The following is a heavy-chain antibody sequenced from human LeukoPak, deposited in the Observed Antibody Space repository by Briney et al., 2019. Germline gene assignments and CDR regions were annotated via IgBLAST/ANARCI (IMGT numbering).Heavy chain of an antibody. Sequence: GGSLRLSCTASGFTFSGAWMTWVRQAPGKGLEWVGRIKSKTDGGTADYAAPVKGRFTISRDDSKNTLYLQMNSLKTEDTAVYYCTAHRGYCSGGSCMGYWGQGTLVTVSS. CDR2: IKSKTDGGTA. J-gene: IGHJ4*02. CDR3: TAHRGYCSGGSCMGY. V-gene: IGHV3-15*01. CDR1: GFTFSGAW. D-gene: IGHD2-15*01.